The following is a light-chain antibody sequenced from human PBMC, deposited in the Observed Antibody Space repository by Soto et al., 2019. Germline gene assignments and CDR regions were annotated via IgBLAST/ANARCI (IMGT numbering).Light chain of an antibody. V-gene: IGLV4-69*01. CDR2: LNSDGSH. CDR3: QTWGTGIQV. CDR1: SGHSSYA. Sequence: QPVLTQSPSASASLGASVKLTCTLSSGHSSYAIAWHQQQPEKGPRYLMKLNSDGSHSKGDGIPDRFSGSSSGAERYLTISGLQSGEEADYYCQTWGTGIQVFGGGTKLTVL. J-gene: IGLJ2*01.